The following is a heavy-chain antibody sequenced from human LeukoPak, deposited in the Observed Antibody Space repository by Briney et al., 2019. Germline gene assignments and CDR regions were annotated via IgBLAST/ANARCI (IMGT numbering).Heavy chain of an antibody. V-gene: IGHV3-53*01. D-gene: IGHD2-15*01. CDR3: ARGSGCSGGSCYRGSIDY. Sequence: TGGSLRLSCAASGFTFSSNYMSWVRQAPGKGLEWVSVIYSGGSTYYADSVKGRFTISRDNSKNTLYLQMNSLRAEDTAVYYCARGSGCSGGSCYRGSIDYWGQGTLVTVSS. CDR1: GFTFSSNY. J-gene: IGHJ4*02. CDR2: IYSGGST.